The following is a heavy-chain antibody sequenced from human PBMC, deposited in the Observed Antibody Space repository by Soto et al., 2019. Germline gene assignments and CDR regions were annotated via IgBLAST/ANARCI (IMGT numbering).Heavy chain of an antibody. Sequence: QITLKESGPTLVKPTQTLTLTCTFSGFSLSTSGVGVGWIRQPPGKALEWLALIYWDDDKRYSPSLKSRLTITKDTSKNQVVLTMTNMDPVDTATYYCAHRPYGLFGVAFDPWGQGTLVTVSS. CDR1: GFSLSTSGVG. D-gene: IGHD3-10*01. J-gene: IGHJ5*02. CDR2: IYWDDDK. CDR3: AHRPYGLFGVAFDP. V-gene: IGHV2-5*02.